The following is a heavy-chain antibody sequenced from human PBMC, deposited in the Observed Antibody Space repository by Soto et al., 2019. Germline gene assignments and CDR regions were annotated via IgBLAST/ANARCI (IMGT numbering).Heavy chain of an antibody. J-gene: IGHJ3*02. CDR1: GGSFSGYY. V-gene: IGHV4-34*01. CDR2: INHSGST. D-gene: IGHD5-18*01. CDR3: ARGEGVYGYSYGWPDAFDI. Sequence: PSETLSLTCAVYGGSFSGYYWSWIRQPPGKGLEWIGEINHSGSTNYNPSLKSRVTISVDTSKNQFSLKLSSVTAADTAVYYCARGEGVYGYSYGWPDAFDIWGQGTMVT.